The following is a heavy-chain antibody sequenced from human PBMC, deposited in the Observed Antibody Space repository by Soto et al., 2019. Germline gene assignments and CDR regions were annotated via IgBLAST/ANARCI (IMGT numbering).Heavy chain of an antibody. CDR2: ISGSGGST. J-gene: IGHJ6*03. V-gene: IGHV3-23*01. CDR3: AKDQVSPYYYYYYMDV. CDR1: GFTFSSYA. Sequence: EVQLLESGGGLVQPGGSLRLSCAASGFTFSSYAMSWVRQAPGKGLEWVSAISGSGGSTYYADSVKGRFTISRDNSKNTLYLQMNSLRAEDTAVYYCAKDQVSPYYYYYYMDVWGKGTTVTVSS.